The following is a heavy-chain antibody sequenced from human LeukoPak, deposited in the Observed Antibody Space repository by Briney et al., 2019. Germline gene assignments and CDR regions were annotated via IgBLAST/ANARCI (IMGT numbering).Heavy chain of an antibody. D-gene: IGHD6-13*01. Sequence: SETLSLTCTVSGGSISSYYWSWIRQPPGKGLEWIGYIYYSGTTNYNPSLKSRVTISVDTSKNQFSLKLSSVTAADTAVYYCARLTAAAGAFDYWGQGTLVTVSS. CDR1: GGSISSYY. CDR2: IYYSGTT. CDR3: ARLTAAAGAFDY. V-gene: IGHV4-59*12. J-gene: IGHJ4*02.